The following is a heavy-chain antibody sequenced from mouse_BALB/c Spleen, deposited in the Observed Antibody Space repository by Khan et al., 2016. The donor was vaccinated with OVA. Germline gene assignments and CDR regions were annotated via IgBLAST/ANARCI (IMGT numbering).Heavy chain of an antibody. CDR2: INTYTVEP. CDR3: ARPPYFSYVMVF. D-gene: IGHD2-10*01. J-gene: IGHJ4*01. V-gene: IGHV9-3-1*01. Sequence: QIQLVQSGPELKKPGETVKISCKASGYTFTNYGINWVKQAPGKCLKWMGWINTYTVEPTYADDFKGRFAFSLETSAITAYLQFNNLKNEDTATYLCARPPYFSYVMVFWGQGTSITVSS. CDR1: GYTFTNYG.